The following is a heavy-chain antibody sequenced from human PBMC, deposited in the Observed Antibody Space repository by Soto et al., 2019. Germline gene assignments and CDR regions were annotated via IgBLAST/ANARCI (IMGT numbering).Heavy chain of an antibody. J-gene: IGHJ4*02. Sequence: QVQLVESGGGVVQPGRSLRLSCAASGFTFSSYAMHWVRQAPGKGLEWVAVISYDGSNKYYADSVKGRFTISRDNSKNTLYLQMNSLRAEDTAVYYCERPSGYYIGWYYFDYWGQGTLVTVSS. CDR2: ISYDGSNK. CDR1: GFTFSSYA. CDR3: ERPSGYYIGWYYFDY. V-gene: IGHV3-30-3*01. D-gene: IGHD3-22*01.